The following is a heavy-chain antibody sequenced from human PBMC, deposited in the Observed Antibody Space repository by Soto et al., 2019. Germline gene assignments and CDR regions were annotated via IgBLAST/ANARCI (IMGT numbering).Heavy chain of an antibody. CDR3: ARDRGYYGSGSSNPFDY. D-gene: IGHD3-10*01. Sequence: EVQLVESGGGVVRPGGSLRLSCAASGFTFDDYGMSWVRQAPGKGLEWVSGINWNGGSTGYADSVKGRFTISRDNAKNSLYLQMNSLRAEDTALYYCARDRGYYGSGSSNPFDYWGQGTLVTVSS. V-gene: IGHV3-20*04. J-gene: IGHJ4*02. CDR2: INWNGGST. CDR1: GFTFDDYG.